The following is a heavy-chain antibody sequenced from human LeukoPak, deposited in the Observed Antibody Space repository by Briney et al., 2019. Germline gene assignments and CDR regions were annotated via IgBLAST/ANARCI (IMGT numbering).Heavy chain of an antibody. CDR3: ARAFYSYFDY. Sequence: GGSLRLSCAASGFTVSSNYMSWVRQAPGKGLERVANINQDGSEKYYVDSVKGRFTISRDNAKNSLYLQMNSLRVEDTAVYYCARAFYSYFDYWGQGTLVVVST. CDR2: INQDGSEK. D-gene: IGHD2/OR15-2a*01. CDR1: GFTVSSNY. V-gene: IGHV3-7*03. J-gene: IGHJ4*02.